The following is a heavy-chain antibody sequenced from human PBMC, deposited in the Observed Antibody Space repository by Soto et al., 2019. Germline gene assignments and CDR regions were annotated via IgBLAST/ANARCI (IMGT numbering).Heavy chain of an antibody. Sequence: GASVKVSCKASGYTFTSYGISWVRQAPGQGLEWMGWISAYNGNTNYAQKLQGRVTMTTDTSTSTAYMELRSLRSDDTAVYYCARIRAYYGGVSNWFDPWGQGTLVTVSS. CDR3: ARIRAYYGGVSNWFDP. J-gene: IGHJ5*02. CDR2: ISAYNGNT. CDR1: GYTFTSYG. V-gene: IGHV1-18*01. D-gene: IGHD4-17*01.